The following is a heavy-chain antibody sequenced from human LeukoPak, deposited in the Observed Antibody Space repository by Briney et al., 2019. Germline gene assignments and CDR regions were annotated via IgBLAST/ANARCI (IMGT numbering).Heavy chain of an antibody. J-gene: IGHJ4*02. D-gene: IGHD3-16*01. V-gene: IGHV1-2*06. CDR3: ARGKRGQQSFDY. CDR1: GYTFTGYY. CDR2: INPNSGGT. Sequence: GAPVKVSCKAAGYTFTGYYMHWVRQAPGQGLEWMGRINPNSGGTNYAQKFQGRVTMTRDTSISTAYMELSRLRSDDTAVYYCARGKRGQQSFDYWGQGTLVTVSS.